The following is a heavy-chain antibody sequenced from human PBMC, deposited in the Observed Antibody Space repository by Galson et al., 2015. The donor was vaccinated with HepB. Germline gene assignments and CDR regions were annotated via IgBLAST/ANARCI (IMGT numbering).Heavy chain of an antibody. J-gene: IGHJ4*02. V-gene: IGHV3-74*01. CDR1: GFTFSTYW. CDR3: ASATGAGNSYDC. D-gene: IGHD3-9*01. CDR2: INSDGSST. Sequence: SLRLSCAASGFTFSTYWMHWVRQAPGKGLEWVSRINSDGSSTIYADSVKGRFTISRDNAKNTLYLQMNRLRAEDTAVYYCASATGAGNSYDCWGQGTLVTVSS.